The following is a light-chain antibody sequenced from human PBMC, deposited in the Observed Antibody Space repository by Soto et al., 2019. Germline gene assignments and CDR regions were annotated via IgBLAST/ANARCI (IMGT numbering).Light chain of an antibody. J-gene: IGKJ1*01. CDR3: QQYNNWPWT. CDR2: AAS. V-gene: IGKV3-15*01. CDR1: QSFSNN. Sequence: EIVLTQSPGTLSLSPGERATLSCRASQSFSNNYLAWYQQKPGQAPRLLIFAASTWATGIPARFRGSGSGTEFTLTISSLQSEDFAVYYCQQYNNWPWTFGQGTKVDIK.